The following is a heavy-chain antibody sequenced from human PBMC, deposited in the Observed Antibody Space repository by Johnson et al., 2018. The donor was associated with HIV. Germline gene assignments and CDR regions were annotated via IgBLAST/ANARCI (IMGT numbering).Heavy chain of an antibody. J-gene: IGHJ3*01. CDR1: GFSVSSNY. Sequence: VQLVESGGGLIQPGGSLRLSCAASGFSVSSNYMSWVRQAPGKGLEWVSAISGSGGSTYYADSVKGRFTISRNNSKNTLYLQMNSLRAEETAVYYCARDRARDAFDVWGQGTMVTVSS. V-gene: IGHV3-66*03. CDR2: SGSGGST. CDR3: ARDRARDAFDV.